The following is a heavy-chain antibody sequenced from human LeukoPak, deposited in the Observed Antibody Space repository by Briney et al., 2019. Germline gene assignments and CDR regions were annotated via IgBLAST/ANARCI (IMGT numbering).Heavy chain of an antibody. Sequence: GASVKVSCKASGYTITGYYVHWVGQAPGQGLEWMGWINPHSGDTSYAQNFQGRVTMTRDTSISTVYMELSRLRSDDTAVYYCVREEGGFDAFDIWGQGTMVTVSS. CDR1: GYTITGYY. V-gene: IGHV1-2*02. J-gene: IGHJ3*02. CDR3: VREEGGFDAFDI. CDR2: INPHSGDT. D-gene: IGHD3-16*01.